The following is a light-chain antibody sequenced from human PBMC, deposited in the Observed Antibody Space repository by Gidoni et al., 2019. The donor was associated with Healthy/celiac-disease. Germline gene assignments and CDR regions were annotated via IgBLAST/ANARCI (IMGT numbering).Light chain of an antibody. CDR3: QQSYSTPEN. CDR2: AAS. J-gene: IGKJ4*01. Sequence: DIQMTQSPSSLSASVGDRVTITCRASQSISSYLNWYQQKPGKAPKLLIYAASSLQSGVPSRFSGSGSGTDFTLTISSLQPEDFATYYCQQSYSTPENFXGXTKVXIK. CDR1: QSISSY. V-gene: IGKV1-39*01.